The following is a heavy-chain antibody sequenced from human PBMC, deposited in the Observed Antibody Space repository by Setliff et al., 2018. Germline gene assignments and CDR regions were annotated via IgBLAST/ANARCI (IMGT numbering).Heavy chain of an antibody. CDR3: ASGYLQTNHRIDY. CDR2: ISYDGSNK. J-gene: IGHJ4*02. D-gene: IGHD5-12*01. V-gene: IGHV3-30-3*01. CDR1: GFTFSSYA. Sequence: GGSLRLSCAASGFTFSSYAMHWVRQAPGKGLEWVAVISYDGSNKYYADSVKGRFTISRDNAKNSLYLQMNSLRAEDTAVYYCASGYLQTNHRIDYWGQGTLVTVSS.